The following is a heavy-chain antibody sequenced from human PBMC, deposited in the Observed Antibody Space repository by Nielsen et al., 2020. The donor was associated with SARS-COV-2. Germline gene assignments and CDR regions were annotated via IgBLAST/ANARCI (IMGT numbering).Heavy chain of an antibody. D-gene: IGHD3-22*01. Sequence: CTVSGGSISSYYWSWIRQPPGKGLEWIGYIYYSGSTNYNPSLKSRVTISVDTSKNQFSLKLSSVTAADTAVYYCAKHGRDSSGYYSVYWGQGTLVTVSS. V-gene: IGHV4-59*01. CDR1: GGSISSYY. CDR3: AKHGRDSSGYYSVY. CDR2: IYYSGST. J-gene: IGHJ4*02.